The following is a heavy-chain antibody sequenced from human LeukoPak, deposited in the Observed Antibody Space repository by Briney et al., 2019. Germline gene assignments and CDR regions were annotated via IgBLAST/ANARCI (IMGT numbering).Heavy chain of an antibody. J-gene: IGHJ4*02. V-gene: IGHV4-34*09. CDR1: GESFSGYY. CDR3: ARARGYYDSSGYGL. CDR2: INHSGST. Sequence: SETLSLTCAVYGESFSGYYWSWIRQPPGKGLEWIGEINHSGSTNYNPSLKSRVTISVDTSKNQFSLKLSSVTAADTAVYYCARARGYYDSSGYGLWGQGTLVTVSS. D-gene: IGHD3-22*01.